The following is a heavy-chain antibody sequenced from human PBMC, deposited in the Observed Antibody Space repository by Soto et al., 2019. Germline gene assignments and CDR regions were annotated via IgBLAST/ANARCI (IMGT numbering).Heavy chain of an antibody. CDR1: GFSFSSYS. J-gene: IGHJ1*01. Sequence: GGSLRLSCAASGFSFSSYSMNWVRQAPGKGLEWVSSISSSSSYIYYADSVKGRFTISRDNAKNSLYLQMNSLRAEDTAVYYWAREDHSRGYAGTFRHWGQGTLITVS. CDR3: AREDHSRGYAGTFRH. V-gene: IGHV3-21*01. D-gene: IGHD3-22*01. CDR2: ISSSSSYI.